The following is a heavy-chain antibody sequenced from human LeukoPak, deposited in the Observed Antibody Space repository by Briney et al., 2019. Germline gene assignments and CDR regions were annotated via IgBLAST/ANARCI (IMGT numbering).Heavy chain of an antibody. CDR1: GFTFDDYG. CDR2: INWNGGNT. CDR3: AREDRVTYYYDSSGYPPDY. V-gene: IGHV3-20*04. Sequence: GGSLRLSCAASGFTFDDYGMNWVRQAPGKGLEWVSGINWNGGNTGYADSVKGRFTISRDNAKNSLYLQMNSLRAEDTAVYYCAREDRVTYYYDSSGYPPDYWGQGTLVTVSS. J-gene: IGHJ4*02. D-gene: IGHD3-22*01.